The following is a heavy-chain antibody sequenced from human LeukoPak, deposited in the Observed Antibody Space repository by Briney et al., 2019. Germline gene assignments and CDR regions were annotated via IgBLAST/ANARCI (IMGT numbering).Heavy chain of an antibody. V-gene: IGHV4-59*08. J-gene: IGHJ6*03. CDR1: GGSIINYY. D-gene: IGHD3-22*01. CDR2: IYYSGST. Sequence: SETLSLSCTVSGGSIINYYWSWIRQPPGNGLEWIGYIYYSGSTNYNPSLKSRVTISIDTSKNQFSLNLSSVTAADTAVYYCARRGPDYYDSSGYYDYMDVWGKGTAVTVSS. CDR3: ARRGPDYYDSSGYYDYMDV.